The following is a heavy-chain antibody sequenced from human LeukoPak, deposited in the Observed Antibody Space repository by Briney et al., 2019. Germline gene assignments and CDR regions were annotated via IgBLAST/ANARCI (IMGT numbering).Heavy chain of an antibody. V-gene: IGHV3-33*01. CDR3: AREGIAAAGKRDWFDP. CDR2: IWYDGSNK. CDR1: GFTFSSYG. J-gene: IGHJ5*02. Sequence: PGGSLRLSCAASGFTFSSYGMHWVRQAPGKGLEGVAVIWYDGSNKYYADSVKGRFTISRDNSKNTLYLQMNSLRDEDTAVYYCAREGIAAAGKRDWFDPWGQGTLVTVSS. D-gene: IGHD6-13*01.